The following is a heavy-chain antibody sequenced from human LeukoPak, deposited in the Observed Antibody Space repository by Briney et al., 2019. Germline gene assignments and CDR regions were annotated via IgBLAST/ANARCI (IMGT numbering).Heavy chain of an antibody. Sequence: SETLSLTCTVSGYSISSGYYWSWIRQPPGKGLEWIATIHHSGVTYYNPSLKSRVTMSVDTSKNQFPLKLGSVTAAGTAVYYCARYTANTAGYSFDFWGQGALVTVSS. CDR3: ARYTANTAGYSFDF. D-gene: IGHD3-22*01. J-gene: IGHJ4*02. V-gene: IGHV4-38-2*02. CDR2: IHHSGVT. CDR1: GYSISSGYY.